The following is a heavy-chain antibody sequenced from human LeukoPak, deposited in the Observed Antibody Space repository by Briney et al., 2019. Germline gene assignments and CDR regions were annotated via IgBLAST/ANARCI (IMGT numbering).Heavy chain of an antibody. D-gene: IGHD5-18*01. V-gene: IGHV4-30-4*01. CDR3: ARGVVGGYSYGPLDY. J-gene: IGHJ4*02. CDR2: IYYSGNT. Sequence: SETLSLTCTVSGGSISSGDYYWSWIRQPPGKGLEWIGYIYYSGNTYYNPSLKSRVTISVDTSKNQFSLKLSSVTAADTAVYYCARGVVGGYSYGPLDYWGQGTLVTVSS. CDR1: GGSISSGDYY.